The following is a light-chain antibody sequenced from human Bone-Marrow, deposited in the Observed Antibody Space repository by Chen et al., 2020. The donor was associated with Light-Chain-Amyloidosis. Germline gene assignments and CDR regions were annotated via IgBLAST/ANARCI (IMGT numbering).Light chain of an antibody. CDR3: QTWGSGSNWV. J-gene: IGLJ3*02. Sequence: QPVLTQSPSASASLGASVKLTCTLSSAHSTYAVAWHQQQPERGPRFWMKLNSDGSHSKGAGIPDRFSGSSSGAERHLTVSGLQSEDEGDYYCQTWGSGSNWVFGGGTKLTVL. CDR2: LNSDGSH. V-gene: IGLV4-69*02. CDR1: SAHSTYA.